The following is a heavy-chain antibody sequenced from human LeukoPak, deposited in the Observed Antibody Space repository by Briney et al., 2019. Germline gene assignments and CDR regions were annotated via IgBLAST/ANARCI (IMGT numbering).Heavy chain of an antibody. J-gene: IGHJ4*02. V-gene: IGHV4-39*01. Sequence: SETLSLTCTVSGGSISSNGYYWGWIRQPPGKGLEWIGAIYYSGSAYYNPSLKSRVTISVDTSKNQFSLKVTSVTAADTAVYYCARAYGARPYYYFDYWGQGTLVTVSS. CDR2: IYYSGSA. CDR3: ARAYGARPYYYFDY. CDR1: GGSISSNGYY. D-gene: IGHD4-17*01.